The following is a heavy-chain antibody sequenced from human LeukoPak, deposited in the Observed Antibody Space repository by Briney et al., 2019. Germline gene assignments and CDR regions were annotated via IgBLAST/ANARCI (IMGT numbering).Heavy chain of an antibody. CDR3: AKDHEYYYDSSGYYYPYYFDY. CDR2: ISGSGGST. V-gene: IGHV3-23*01. J-gene: IGHJ4*02. Sequence: GGSLRLSCAASGSTFSSYAMSWVRQAPGKGLEWVSAISGSGGSTYYADSVKGRFTISRDNSKNTLYLQMNSLRAEDTAVYYCAKDHEYYYDSSGYYYPYYFDYWGQGTLVTVSS. D-gene: IGHD3-22*01. CDR1: GSTFSSYA.